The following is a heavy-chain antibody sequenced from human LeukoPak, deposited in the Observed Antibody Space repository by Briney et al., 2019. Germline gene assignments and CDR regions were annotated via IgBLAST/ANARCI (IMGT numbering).Heavy chain of an antibody. J-gene: IGHJ4*02. CDR2: IYYSGST. V-gene: IGHV4-39*07. CDR1: GGSISGSSYY. D-gene: IGHD6-19*01. Sequence: PSETLSLTCTVSGGSISGSSYYWGWIRQPPGKGLEWIGDIYYSGSTYYNPSLKSRVTISVDTSKNQFSLKLSSVTAADTAVYYCARDADSSGWYDYWGQGTLVTVSS. CDR3: ARDADSSGWYDY.